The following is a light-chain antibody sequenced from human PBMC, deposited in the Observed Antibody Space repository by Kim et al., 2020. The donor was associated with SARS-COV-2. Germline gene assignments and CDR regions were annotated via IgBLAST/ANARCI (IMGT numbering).Light chain of an antibody. Sequence: ASVGDKVTITWQASQDINNYVNWFQQRPGKAPKLLIYDTSKLETGVPPRFSGSGSGPDFTFTISGLQPEDIATYYCQQYGSLPYTFGRGTKVDIK. CDR3: QQYGSLPYT. J-gene: IGKJ2*01. CDR2: DTS. CDR1: QDINNY. V-gene: IGKV1-33*01.